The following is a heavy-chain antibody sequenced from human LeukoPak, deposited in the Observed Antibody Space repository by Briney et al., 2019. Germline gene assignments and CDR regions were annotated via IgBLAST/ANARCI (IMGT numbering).Heavy chain of an antibody. J-gene: IGHJ5*01. V-gene: IGHV4-59*08. Sequence: PSETLSLTCSVSGGSLSRYYWSWMRQPPGKGLEWIGYLYNSGSTNYKPSLRSRVAISVDTSKNQFSLKLSSVTAADTAVYYCARHGADGSSALPNPLDSWGQGTLVTVSS. CDR1: GGSLSRYY. D-gene: IGHD6-6*01. CDR3: ARHGADGSSALPNPLDS. CDR2: LYNSGST.